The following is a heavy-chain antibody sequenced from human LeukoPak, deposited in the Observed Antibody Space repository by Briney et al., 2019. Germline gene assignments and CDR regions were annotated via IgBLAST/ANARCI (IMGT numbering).Heavy chain of an antibody. CDR2: ISSSSSYI. CDR3: ARDGIVVIPGIDY. CDR1: GFTFSSYS. J-gene: IGHJ4*02. V-gene: IGHV3-21*01. Sequence: PGGSLRLSCAASGFTFSSYSMNWVRQAPGKGLEWVSSISSSSSYIYYADSVKGRFTISRDNAKNSLYLQMNSLRAEDTAVYYCARDGIVVIPGIDYWGQGTLVTVSS. D-gene: IGHD2-2*01.